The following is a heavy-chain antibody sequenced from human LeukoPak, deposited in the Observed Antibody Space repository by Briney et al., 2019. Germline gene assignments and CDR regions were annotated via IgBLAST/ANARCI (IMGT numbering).Heavy chain of an antibody. CDR1: GFTFSAYG. D-gene: IGHD6-19*01. CDR3: AKDSSGWYRGSGTFYY. V-gene: IGHV3-30*18. CDR2: ISYDGSNK. J-gene: IGHJ4*02. Sequence: PGRSLRLSCAASGFTFSAYGMHWVRQAPGKGLEWVAVISYDGSNKYYADSVKGRFTISRDNSKNTLYLQMNSLRAEDTAVYYCAKDSSGWYRGSGTFYYWGQGTLVTVSS.